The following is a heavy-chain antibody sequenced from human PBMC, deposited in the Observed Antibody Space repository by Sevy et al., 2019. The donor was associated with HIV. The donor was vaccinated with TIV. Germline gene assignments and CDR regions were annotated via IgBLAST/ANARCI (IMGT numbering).Heavy chain of an antibody. CDR1: GYSFTNYA. D-gene: IGHD3-3*01. CDR2: IKADNGNI. V-gene: IGHV1-3*01. Sequence: ASVKVSCKASGYSFTNYAIHWVRQAPGQGLEWMGWIKADNGNIKYSQRFQGRLTITRDTSATTAYMELSSLRSEDTAVYFCARGKGGIFGVVVGQFDSWGQGTLVTVSS. J-gene: IGHJ4*02. CDR3: ARGKGGIFGVVVGQFDS.